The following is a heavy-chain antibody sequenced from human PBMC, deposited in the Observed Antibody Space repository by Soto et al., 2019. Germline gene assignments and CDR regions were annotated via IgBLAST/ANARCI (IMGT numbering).Heavy chain of an antibody. Sequence: PGGSLRLSCAASGFTFSSYAMSWVRQAPGKGLEWVSAISGSGGSTYYADSVKGRFTISRDNSKNTLYLQMNSLSAEDAAVYYCAKPLVLRWAFDPWGQGTLVTVSS. CDR2: ISGSGGST. CDR3: AKPLVLRWAFDP. D-gene: IGHD3-3*02. CDR1: GFTFSSYA. V-gene: IGHV3-23*01. J-gene: IGHJ5*02.